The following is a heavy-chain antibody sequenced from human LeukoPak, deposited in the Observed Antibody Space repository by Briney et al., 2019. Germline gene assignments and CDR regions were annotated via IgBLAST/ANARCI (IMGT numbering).Heavy chain of an antibody. V-gene: IGHV3-74*01. Sequence: GGSLRLSCAASGFTFRSNWMHWVRQAPGKGLVWVSRINSDGSSTSYADSVKGRFTISRDNAKNTLYLQMNSLRAEDTAVYCCARETPLWFGELLHYGMDVWGQGTTVTVSS. D-gene: IGHD3-10*01. CDR2: INSDGSST. CDR3: ARETPLWFGELLHYGMDV. J-gene: IGHJ6*02. CDR1: GFTFRSNW.